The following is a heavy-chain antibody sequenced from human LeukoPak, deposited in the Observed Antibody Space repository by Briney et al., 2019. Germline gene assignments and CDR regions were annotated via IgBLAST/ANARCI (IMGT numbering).Heavy chain of an antibody. CDR2: IRYDGSNK. J-gene: IGHJ4*02. Sequence: GGSLRLSCAASGFTFSSYGMHWVRQAPGKGLEWVAFIRYDGSNKYYADSVKGRFTISRDNSKNTLYLQMNSLRAEDTAVYYCARYHVDIVATTFDYWGQGTLVTVSS. D-gene: IGHD5-12*01. V-gene: IGHV3-30*02. CDR3: ARYHVDIVATTFDY. CDR1: GFTFSSYG.